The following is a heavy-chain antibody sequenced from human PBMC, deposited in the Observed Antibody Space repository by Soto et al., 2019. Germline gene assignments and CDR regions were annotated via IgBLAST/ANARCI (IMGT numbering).Heavy chain of an antibody. J-gene: IGHJ6*03. CDR2: ISAYNGNT. V-gene: IGHV1-18*01. CDR3: ARDHSPYYDIFASYSMDV. D-gene: IGHD3-9*01. Sequence: ASVKVSCKASGYTFTSYGISWVRQAPGQGLEWMGWISAYNGNTNYAQKLQGRVTMTTDTSTSTAYMELRSLRSDDTAVYYCARDHSPYYDIFASYSMDVWGKGTTVTVSS. CDR1: GYTFTSYG.